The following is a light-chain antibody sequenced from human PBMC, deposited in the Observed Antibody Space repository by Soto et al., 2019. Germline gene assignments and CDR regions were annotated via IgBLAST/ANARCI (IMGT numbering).Light chain of an antibody. CDR2: DAS. V-gene: IGKV1-12*01. CDR1: QAISSS. CDR3: QQAASFPIT. Sequence: DIQMTQSPSSVSAFVGDTVTLTCRASQAISSSLAWYQQKPGKAPNLLMFDASSLQSGVPSRFSGSGSGTDFTLTISGLQPEDFGTYYCQQAASFPITFGHGTRLDI. J-gene: IGKJ5*01.